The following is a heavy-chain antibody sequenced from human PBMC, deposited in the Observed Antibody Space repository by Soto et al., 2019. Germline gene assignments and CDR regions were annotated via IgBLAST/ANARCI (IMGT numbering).Heavy chain of an antibody. J-gene: IGHJ4*02. CDR1: GFTFSSYG. CDR2: ISYDGSNK. Sequence: GVSLRLSCAASGFTFSSYGMHWVRQAPGKGLEWVAVISYDGSNKYYADSVKGRFTISRDNSKNTLYLQMNSLRAEDTAVYYCAIARAVVVAAKAVNNWGQGTLVTAPQ. V-gene: IGHV3-30*03. D-gene: IGHD2-15*01. CDR3: AIARAVVVAAKAVNN.